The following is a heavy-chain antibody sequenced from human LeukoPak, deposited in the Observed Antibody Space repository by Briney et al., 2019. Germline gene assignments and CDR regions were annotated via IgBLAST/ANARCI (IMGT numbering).Heavy chain of an antibody. Sequence: GGSLRLSCAASGFTFSSYGMHWVRQAPGKWREWEAFIRYDGSNKYYADSVKGRLTISRDNSKNTLYLQMNSLRAEDTAVYYCAKDAKLLLGAFDIWGQGTMVTVSS. CDR1: GFTFSSYG. J-gene: IGHJ3*02. CDR3: AKDAKLLLGAFDI. CDR2: IRYDGSNK. D-gene: IGHD2-15*01. V-gene: IGHV3-30*02.